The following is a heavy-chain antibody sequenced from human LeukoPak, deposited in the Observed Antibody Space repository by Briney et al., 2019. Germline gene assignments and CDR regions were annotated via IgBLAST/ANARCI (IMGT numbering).Heavy chain of an antibody. CDR2: INPNSGGT. CDR3: ARRDYGDY. V-gene: IGHV1-2*02. CDR1: GYTFTGCY. Sequence: GASVKVSCKTSGYTFTGCYIHWVRQAPGQGLEWMGWINPNSGGTNYAQKFQGRVTMTRDTSISTAYMELARLRSDDTAVYYCARRDYGDYWGQGTLVTVSS. J-gene: IGHJ4*02.